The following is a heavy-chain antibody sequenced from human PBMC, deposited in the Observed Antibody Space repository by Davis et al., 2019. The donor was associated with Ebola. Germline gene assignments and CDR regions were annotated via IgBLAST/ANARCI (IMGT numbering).Heavy chain of an antibody. CDR3: ARQGLCSGGTCGGWFDP. V-gene: IGHV3-7*03. CDR1: GGSISTYY. CDR2: IKQDGSAT. J-gene: IGHJ5*02. D-gene: IGHD2-15*01. Sequence: PGGSLRLSCTVSGGSISTYYWSWVRQVPGKGPEWVANIKQDGSATHYVDSVKGRFTISRDNAKKSVDLQMNDLRTEDTAVYYCARQGLCSGGTCGGWFDPWGQGTLVTVSS.